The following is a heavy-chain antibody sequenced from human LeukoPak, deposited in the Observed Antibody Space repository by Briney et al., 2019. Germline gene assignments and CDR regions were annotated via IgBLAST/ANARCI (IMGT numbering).Heavy chain of an antibody. V-gene: IGHV3-15*01. CDR2: IKSKTDGGTT. CDR1: GFTFSNAW. Sequence: GGPLRLSCAASGFTFSNAWMSWVRQAPGKGLEWVGRIKSKTDGGTTDYAAPVKGRFTISRDDSKNTLYLQMNSLKTEDAAVYYCTTGYYYDSSGYYRRIDYWGQGTLVTVSS. D-gene: IGHD3-22*01. CDR3: TTGYYYDSSGYYRRIDY. J-gene: IGHJ4*02.